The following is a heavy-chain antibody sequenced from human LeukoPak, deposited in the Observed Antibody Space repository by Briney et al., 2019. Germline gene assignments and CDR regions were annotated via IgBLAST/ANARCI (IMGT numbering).Heavy chain of an antibody. D-gene: IGHD6-19*01. CDR3: ARVLSSGWPSLWGYFDY. J-gene: IGHJ4*02. CDR2: ISSSSSYI. V-gene: IGHV3-21*01. CDR1: GFTFSSYA. Sequence: GGSLRLSCAASGFTFSSYAMHWVRQAPGKGLEWVSSISSSSSYIYYADSVKGRFTISRDNAKNSLYLQMNSLRAEDTAVYYCARVLSSGWPSLWGYFDYWGQGTLVTVSS.